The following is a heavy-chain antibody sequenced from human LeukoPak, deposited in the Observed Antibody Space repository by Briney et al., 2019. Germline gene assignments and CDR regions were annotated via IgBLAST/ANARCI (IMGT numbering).Heavy chain of an antibody. Sequence: GGSLRLSCAASGFTVSSNYMSWVRQAPGKGLEWVSVIYSGGSTYYADSVKGRFTISGDNSKNTLYLQMNSLRAEDTAVYYCARDGFSSGYPYDAFDIWGQGTMVTVSS. D-gene: IGHD3-22*01. V-gene: IGHV3-53*01. CDR1: GFTVSSNY. J-gene: IGHJ3*02. CDR3: ARDGFSSGYPYDAFDI. CDR2: IYSGGST.